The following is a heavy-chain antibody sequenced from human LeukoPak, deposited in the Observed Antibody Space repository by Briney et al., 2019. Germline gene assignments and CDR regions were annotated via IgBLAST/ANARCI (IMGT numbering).Heavy chain of an antibody. Sequence: SETLSLTCAVYGGSFNDYYWSWIRQPPGKGLGWIGEINHSGSTNYNPSLKSRVTISVDTSKNQFSLQLNSVTPEDTAVYYCARGWLQSGFDSWGQGTLVTVSS. CDR1: GGSFNDYY. D-gene: IGHD5-24*01. J-gene: IGHJ4*02. V-gene: IGHV4-34*01. CDR3: ARGWLQSGFDS. CDR2: INHSGST.